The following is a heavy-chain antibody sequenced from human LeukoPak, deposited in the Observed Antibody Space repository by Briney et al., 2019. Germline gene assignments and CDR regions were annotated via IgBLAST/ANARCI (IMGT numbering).Heavy chain of an antibody. CDR2: IYYSGST. D-gene: IGHD6-13*01. J-gene: IGHJ4*02. Sequence: TSETLSLTCTVSGGSISSYYWSWIRQPPGKGLEWIGYIYYSGSTNYNPSLKSRVTISVDTSKNQFSLKLSSVTAADTAVYYCARVRGWVVYSSSWSVFDYWGQGTLVTVSS. CDR1: GGSISSYY. CDR3: ARVRGWVVYSSSWSVFDY. V-gene: IGHV4-59*12.